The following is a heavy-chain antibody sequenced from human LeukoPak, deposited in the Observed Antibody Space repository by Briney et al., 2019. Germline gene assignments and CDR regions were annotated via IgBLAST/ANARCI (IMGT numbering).Heavy chain of an antibody. CDR3: AKGGSGSYYRYYYYGMDV. CDR2: ISYDGSNK. Sequence: PGGSLRLSCAASGFTFSSYGMHWVRQAPGKGPEWVAVISYDGSNKYYADSVKGRFTISRDNSKNTLYLQMNSLRAEDTAVYYCAKGGSGSYYRYYYYGMDVWGQGTTVTVSS. V-gene: IGHV3-30*18. CDR1: GFTFSSYG. D-gene: IGHD1-26*01. J-gene: IGHJ6*02.